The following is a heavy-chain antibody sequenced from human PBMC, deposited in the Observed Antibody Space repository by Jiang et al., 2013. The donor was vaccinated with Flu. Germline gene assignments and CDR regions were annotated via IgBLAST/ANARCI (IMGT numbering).Heavy chain of an antibody. J-gene: IGHJ6*02. CDR2: IPIFGTA. Sequence: IPIFGTANYAQKFQGRVTITADESTSTAYMELSSLRSEDTAVYYCARDLQGYSPYYYYGMDVWGQGTTVTVSS. V-gene: IGHV1-69*01. D-gene: IGHD6-13*01. CDR3: ARDLQGYSPYYYYGMDV.